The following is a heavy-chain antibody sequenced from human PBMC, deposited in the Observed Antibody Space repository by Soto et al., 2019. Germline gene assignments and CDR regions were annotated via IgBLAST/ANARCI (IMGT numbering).Heavy chain of an antibody. V-gene: IGHV4-38-2*02. CDR2: IYHSGTT. J-gene: IGHJ4*02. CDR3: ARTRGYFDN. CDR1: GYSISSGYY. Sequence: SETLSLTCTVSGYSISSGYYWGWVRQPPGKGLEWIGIIYHSGTTYYNPSLKSRFTISDTSKNQFSLQLNSVTPEDTAVYYCARTRGYFDNWGPGTLVTVSS.